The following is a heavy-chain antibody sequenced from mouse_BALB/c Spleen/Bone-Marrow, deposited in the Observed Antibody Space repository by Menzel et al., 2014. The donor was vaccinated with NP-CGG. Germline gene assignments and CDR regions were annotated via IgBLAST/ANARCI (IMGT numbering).Heavy chain of an antibody. CDR2: IDPYDSET. D-gene: IGHD2-14*01. J-gene: IGHJ3*01. CDR3: ARSVYRYDVLFAY. Sequence: VQMQQSGAELVRPGASVKLSCKASGYTITSYWLNWVKQRPEQGLEWIGRIDPYDSETHYNQKFKDKAILTVDKSSSTAYMQRSSTKSEDSAVYYCARSVYRYDVLFAYWCQWTLVTVSA. CDR1: GYTITSYW. V-gene: IGHV1-52*01.